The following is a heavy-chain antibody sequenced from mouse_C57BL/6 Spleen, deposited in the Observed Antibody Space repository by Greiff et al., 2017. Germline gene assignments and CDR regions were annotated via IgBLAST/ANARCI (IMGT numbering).Heavy chain of an antibody. CDR1: GYSFTGYY. V-gene: IGHV1-31*01. CDR3: ARCPDYCSSYYNFDY. D-gene: IGHD2-12*01. CDR2: IYPYNGVS. Sequence: EVQLQESGPELVKPGASVKISCKASGYSFTGYYMHWVKQSHGNILDWIGNIYPYNGVSCYNQKFKGKATLTVDKTSSTAYMEHLNLTSEDSAVYYSARCPDYCSSYYNFDYWGKGTTLTVSS. J-gene: IGHJ2*01.